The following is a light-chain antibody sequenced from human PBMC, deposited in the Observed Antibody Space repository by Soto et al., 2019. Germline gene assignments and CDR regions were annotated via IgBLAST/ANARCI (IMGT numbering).Light chain of an antibody. J-gene: IGKJ1*01. CDR1: QSVSSTF. Sequence: EIVLTQSPGTLSLSPWERTTLSCMASQSVSSTFLAWFQQKLFQAPRLVIYGVFKRATCIPDRFSGSGSGTDFTLTISRLEPEDFAVYFCGQFVSAPPRTFGQGTKVHIK. CDR2: GVF. V-gene: IGKV3-20*01. CDR3: GQFVSAPPRT.